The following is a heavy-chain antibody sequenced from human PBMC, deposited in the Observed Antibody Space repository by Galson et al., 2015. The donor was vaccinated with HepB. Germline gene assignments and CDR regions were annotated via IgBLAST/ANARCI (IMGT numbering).Heavy chain of an antibody. J-gene: IGHJ4*02. CDR3: ARGRGYCISTSCYEFDY. Sequence: SGAEVKKPGESLKMSCKGSGYSFTNSWIGWVRQVPGKGLEWMAIIYPGDSDTRYSPSFQGKVTISADKSISTAYLQWSSLRASDTAMYYCARGRGYCISTSCYEFDYWGQGTLVTASS. D-gene: IGHD2-2*01. CDR2: IYPGDSDT. CDR1: GYSFTNSW. V-gene: IGHV5-51*01.